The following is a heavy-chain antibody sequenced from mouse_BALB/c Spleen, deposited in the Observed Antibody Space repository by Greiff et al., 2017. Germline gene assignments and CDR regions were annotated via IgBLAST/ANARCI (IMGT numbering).Heavy chain of an antibody. V-gene: IGHV5-9-4*01. CDR1: GFTFSSYA. CDR2: ISSGGSYT. J-gene: IGHJ2*01. D-gene: IGHD2-14*01. Sequence: DVKLVESGGGLVKPGGSLKLSCAASGFTFSSYAMSWVRQSPEKRLEWVAEISSGGSYTYYPDTVTGRFTISRDNAKNTLYLEMSSLRSEDTAMYYCARRYDGVGFDYWGQGTTLTVSS. CDR3: ARRYDGVGFDY.